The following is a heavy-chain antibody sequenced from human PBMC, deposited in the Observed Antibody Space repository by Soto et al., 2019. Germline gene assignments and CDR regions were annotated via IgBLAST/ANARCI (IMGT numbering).Heavy chain of an antibody. CDR3: ARSLFIASTDTEPFDS. CDR1: GFTFSSYA. Sequence: EVQLLESGGGLVQPGGSLTLSCAASGFTFSSYAMSWVRQAPGKGLEWVSAISGGGNDRFYADSVRGRFTISRDNSRNTLYLHMYSLRAEDTAVHYCARSLFIASTDTEPFDSWGQGTLVTVSS. V-gene: IGHV3-23*01. J-gene: IGHJ4*02. D-gene: IGHD6-13*01. CDR2: ISGGGNDR.